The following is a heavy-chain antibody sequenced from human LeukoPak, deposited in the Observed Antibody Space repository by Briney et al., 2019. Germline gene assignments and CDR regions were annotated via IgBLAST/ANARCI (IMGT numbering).Heavy chain of an antibody. CDR3: ARATYYYDSSGYKTSNWFDR. D-gene: IGHD3-22*01. J-gene: IGHJ5*02. Sequence: SETLSLTCAVYGGSFSGYYWSWIRQPPGKGLEWIGEINHSGSTNYNPSIKSRVTISVETSKNQFSLKLSSVTAADTAVYYCARATYYYDSSGYKTSNWFDRWGQGTLVTVSS. CDR2: INHSGST. V-gene: IGHV4-34*01. CDR1: GGSFSGYY.